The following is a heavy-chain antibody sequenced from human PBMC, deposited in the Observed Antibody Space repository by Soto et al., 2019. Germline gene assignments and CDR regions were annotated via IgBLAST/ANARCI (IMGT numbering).Heavy chain of an antibody. CDR2: IVGSGGST. V-gene: IGHV3-23*01. J-gene: IGHJ4*02. D-gene: IGHD3-10*01. CDR3: AKGHFYGSGTYLDY. Sequence: EVQLLESGGGLVQPGGSLRLSCAASGFTFSTYAMSWVRQAPGKGLEWVSGIVGSGGSTYYADSVKGRFTISRDNSKKTLYLQMNSMRAEDTAVYYCAKGHFYGSGTYLDYWGQGTLVTVSS. CDR1: GFTFSTYA.